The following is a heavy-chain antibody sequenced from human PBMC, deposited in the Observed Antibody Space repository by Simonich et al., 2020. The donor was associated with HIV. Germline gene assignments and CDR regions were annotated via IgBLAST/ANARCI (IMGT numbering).Heavy chain of an antibody. Sequence: QVHLQQWGAGLLKPSETLSLTCTVYGESFSGYYWSWIRQPPGKGQEWIGEINHRGSTNDNPSLKSRLTISVDTSKNQFSLKLNSVTAADTAVYYCARLYDSWVQGTLVTVSS. CDR3: ARLYDS. CDR1: GESFSGYY. J-gene: IGHJ4*02. V-gene: IGHV4-34*01. CDR2: INHRGST.